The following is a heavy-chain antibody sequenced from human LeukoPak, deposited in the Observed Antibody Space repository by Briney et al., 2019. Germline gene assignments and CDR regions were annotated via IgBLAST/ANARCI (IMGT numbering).Heavy chain of an antibody. CDR1: GSAFSQFP. V-gene: IGHV3-30*03. CDR3: ARDKSYFGSGSYHYFDS. J-gene: IGHJ4*02. D-gene: IGHD3-10*01. CDR2: ISHDGGNK. Sequence: GGSLRLSCVASGSAFSQFPVHWVRQAPGKRLEWVAFISHDGGNKKYGDSVKGRFTISRDNSKNTVYLQMNSLRPEDTALYYCARDKSYFGSGSYHYFDSWGQGALVIVSS.